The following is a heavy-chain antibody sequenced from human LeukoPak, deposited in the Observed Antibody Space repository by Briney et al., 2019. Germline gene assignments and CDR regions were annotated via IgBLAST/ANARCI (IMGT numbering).Heavy chain of an antibody. Sequence: GGALRLSCAASGFTFSSYGMHGVRQAPGKGLEWVAVISYDGSNKYYADSVKGRFTISRDNSKNTLYLQMNSLRAEDTAVYYCAKDLGRGGYNYYFDYWGEGTLVTVS. D-gene: IGHD5-24*01. CDR2: ISYDGSNK. CDR3: AKDLGRGGYNYYFDY. V-gene: IGHV3-30*18. J-gene: IGHJ4*02. CDR1: GFTFSSYG.